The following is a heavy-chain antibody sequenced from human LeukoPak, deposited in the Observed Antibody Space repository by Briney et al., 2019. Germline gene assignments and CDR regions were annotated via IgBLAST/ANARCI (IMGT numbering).Heavy chain of an antibody. CDR1: GYTFTSYG. CDR3: AXXXITMIGGPVGIH. V-gene: IGHV1-18*01. CDR2: ISAYNGNT. D-gene: IGHD3-22*01. Sequence: ASVKVSCKASGYTFTSYGISWVRQAPGQGLEWMGWISAYNGNTNYAQKLQGRVTMTTDTSTSTAYMELRSLTTEDTAVYYCAXXXITMIGGPVGIHWGQGSLVTVSS. J-gene: IGHJ4*02.